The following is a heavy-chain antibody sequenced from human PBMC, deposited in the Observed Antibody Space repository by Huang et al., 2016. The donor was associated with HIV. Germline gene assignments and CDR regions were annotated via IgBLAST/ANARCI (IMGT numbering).Heavy chain of an antibody. CDR1: GGSFSGYY. Sequence: QVQLQQWGAGLLKPSETLSLTCAVYGGSFSGYYWRWIRQSPGKGLAWIGEINHSGSTNYNPSLKSRLTISVETSKNQFSLKLSSVTAADTAVYYCARERMMSWLDDHDAFDIWGQGTMVTVSS. CDR3: ARERMMSWLDDHDAFDI. V-gene: IGHV4-34*01. CDR2: INHSGST. D-gene: IGHD1-1*01. J-gene: IGHJ3*02.